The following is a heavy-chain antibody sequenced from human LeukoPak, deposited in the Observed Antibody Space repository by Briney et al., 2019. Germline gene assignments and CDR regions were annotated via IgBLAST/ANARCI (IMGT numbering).Heavy chain of an antibody. Sequence: GGSLRLSCAASGFTFSSYAMSWVRQAPGKGLEWVSSISSRSSSIYYADSLKGRFTISRDDAKNSLYLQMNSLRAEDTAIYFCAREPTVTTSGYWGQGTLVTVSS. CDR3: AREPTVTTSGY. D-gene: IGHD4-17*01. CDR2: ISSRSSSI. J-gene: IGHJ4*02. V-gene: IGHV3-21*01. CDR1: GFTFSSYA.